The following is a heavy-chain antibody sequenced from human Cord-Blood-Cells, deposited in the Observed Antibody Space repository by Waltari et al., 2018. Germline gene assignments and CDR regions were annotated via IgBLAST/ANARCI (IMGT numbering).Heavy chain of an antibody. CDR3: ARDLGSGYYNWCDP. D-gene: IGHD3-22*01. V-gene: IGHV3-33*01. J-gene: IGHJ5*02. CDR1: GFTFSSYG. CDR2: IVDDGSNK. Sequence: QVQLVESGGGVVQPGRSLRLSCAASGFTFSSYGMHWVRQAPGKGLEVVTVIVDDGSNKYYADSGKGRFTISRDNSNNTLYLQMNSLRAEDTAVYYCARDLGSGYYNWCDPWGQGTLVTVSS.